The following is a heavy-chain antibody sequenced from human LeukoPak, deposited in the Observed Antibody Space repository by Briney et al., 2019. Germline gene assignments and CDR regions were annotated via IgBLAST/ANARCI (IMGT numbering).Heavy chain of an antibody. CDR1: GGSFSGYY. D-gene: IGHD3-16*02. CDR3: ASSRGYVWGSYRPFDY. CDR2: INHSGST. J-gene: IGHJ4*02. Sequence: SETLSLTCAVYGGSFSGYYWSWIRQPPGKGLEWIGEINHSGSTNYNPSPKSRVTISVDTSKNQFSLKLSSVTAADTAVYYCASSRGYVWGSYRPFDYWGQGTLVTVSS. V-gene: IGHV4-34*01.